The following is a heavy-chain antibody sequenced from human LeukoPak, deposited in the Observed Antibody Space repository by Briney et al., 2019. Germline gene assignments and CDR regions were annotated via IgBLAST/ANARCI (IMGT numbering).Heavy chain of an antibody. D-gene: IGHD2-8*01. CDR1: GYNFISYY. V-gene: IGHV1-46*01. Sequence: GASVKVSCKAFGYNFISYYIHWVRHAPGQGLEWMGIINPSGGSTSYAQKFQDRVTMTRDTSTSTVYMELSSLKSEDTAVYYRAREDVVLVDAVRYYYYGLDVWGQGTTVTVSS. CDR3: AREDVVLVDAVRYYYYGLDV. J-gene: IGHJ6*02. CDR2: INPSGGST.